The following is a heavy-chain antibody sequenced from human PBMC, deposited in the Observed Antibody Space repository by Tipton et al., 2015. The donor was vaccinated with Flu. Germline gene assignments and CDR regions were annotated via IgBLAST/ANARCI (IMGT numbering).Heavy chain of an antibody. CDR2: ISAYNGNT. Sequence: QLVQSGAEVKKPGASVKVSCKASGYTFTSYGISWVRQAPGQGLEWMGWISAYNGNTNYAQKLQGRVTMTTDTSTSTAYMELRSLRSDDTAVYYCARVALDLAITMMSGSFDYWGQGTLVTVSS. D-gene: IGHD3-22*01. J-gene: IGHJ4*02. CDR1: GYTFTSYG. V-gene: IGHV1-18*04. CDR3: ARVALDLAITMMSGSFDY.